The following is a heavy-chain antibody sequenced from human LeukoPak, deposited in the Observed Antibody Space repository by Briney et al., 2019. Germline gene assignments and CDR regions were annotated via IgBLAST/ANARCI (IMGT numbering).Heavy chain of an antibody. Sequence: GGSLRLSCSASGFTFSRYAMHWVRQAPGKGLEYVSAVSSNGGSTYYADSVKGRFTISRDNPKSTLYLQMSSLRTEDTAVYYCVKDGSGSYYTYYFDYWGQGTLVTVSS. V-gene: IGHV3-64D*06. CDR1: GFTFSRYA. J-gene: IGHJ4*02. CDR2: VSSNGGST. CDR3: VKDGSGSYYTYYFDY. D-gene: IGHD3-10*01.